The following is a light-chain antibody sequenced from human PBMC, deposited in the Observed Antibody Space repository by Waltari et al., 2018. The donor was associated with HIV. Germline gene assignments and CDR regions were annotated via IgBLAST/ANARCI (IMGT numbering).Light chain of an antibody. CDR2: ITY. CDR3: LLFYGRLWT. Sequence: QTVVTQEPSLTVSPGGTVTLTCASSSGAVTINEYPNWFQQKPGRPPTPLIYITYNKYSWIPARFSASVLGGKGALTLSQRQPDDEADYYPLLFYGRLWTVGGGTTLTVL. J-gene: IGLJ2*01. V-gene: IGLV7-43*01. CDR1: SGAVTINEY.